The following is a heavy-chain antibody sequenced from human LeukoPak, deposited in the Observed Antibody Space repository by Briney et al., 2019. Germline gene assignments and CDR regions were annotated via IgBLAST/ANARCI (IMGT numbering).Heavy chain of an antibody. CDR3: ARLRFSSSWSPRYFDY. D-gene: IGHD6-13*01. V-gene: IGHV5-51*01. Sequence: GESLKISCKGSGYSFTSYWIGWVRQMPGKGLEWMGIIYPGDSDTRYSPSFQGQVTISADKSISTAYLQWSSLKASDTAMYYCARLRFSSSWSPRYFDYWGQGTLVTVSS. CDR2: IYPGDSDT. CDR1: GYSFTSYW. J-gene: IGHJ4*02.